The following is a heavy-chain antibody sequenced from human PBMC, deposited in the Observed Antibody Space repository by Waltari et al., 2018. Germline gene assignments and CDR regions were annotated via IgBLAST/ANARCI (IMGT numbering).Heavy chain of an antibody. V-gene: IGHV3-48*01. D-gene: IGHD3-22*01. CDR1: GFTFSSYS. CDR3: ARAPDYYDSSGYTQGPFDY. J-gene: IGHJ4*02. Sequence: EVQLVESGGGLVQPGGSLRLSCAASGFTFSSYSMNWVRQAQGKGLEWVSYISSSSSTIYYADSVKGRFTISRDNAKNSLYLQMNSLRAEDTAVYYCARAPDYYDSSGYTQGPFDYWGQGTLVTVSS. CDR2: ISSSSSTI.